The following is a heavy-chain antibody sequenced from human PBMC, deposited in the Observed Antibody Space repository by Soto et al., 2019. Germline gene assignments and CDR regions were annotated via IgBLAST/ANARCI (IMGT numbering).Heavy chain of an antibody. Sequence: SETLSLTCAVSGGSISSNNWWSWVRQAPGKGLEWIGEIYHSGSTNYNPSLKSRVTISVDKSKNQFSLKLNSVTAADTAVDYCAIHSPSYTNAGDYWGQGTLFTVSS. V-gene: IGHV4-4*02. CDR3: AIHSPSYTNAGDY. CDR1: GGSISSNNW. J-gene: IGHJ4*02. CDR2: IYHSGST. D-gene: IGHD4-4*01.